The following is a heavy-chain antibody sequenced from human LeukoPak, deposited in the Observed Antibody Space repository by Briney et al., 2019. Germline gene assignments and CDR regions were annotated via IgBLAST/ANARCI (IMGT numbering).Heavy chain of an antibody. D-gene: IGHD1-14*01. CDR1: GFTFSSYW. J-gene: IGHJ4*02. Sequence: GGSLRLSCAASGFTFSSYWMHWVRQAPGKGLEWVAAVSYDGNNEHYAASVKGRFTISRDNSKNTLFLQMNSLRPEDTAVYYCARGTATTDFDFWGQGTLVIVFS. V-gene: IGHV3-30*03. CDR3: ARGTATTDFDF. CDR2: VSYDGNNE.